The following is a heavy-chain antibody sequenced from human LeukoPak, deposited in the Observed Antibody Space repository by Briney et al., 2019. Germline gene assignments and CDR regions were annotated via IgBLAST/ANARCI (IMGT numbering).Heavy chain of an antibody. CDR3: ARDRGYSYGYELYY. D-gene: IGHD5-18*01. Sequence: GGSLRLSCAASGFIFSTYHMNWVRQAPGKGLEWISFISSDSGTIYYADSVKGRFTISRDNAENSLYLQMNSLRAEDTAVYYCARDRGYSYGYELYYWGQGTLVTVSS. V-gene: IGHV3-48*01. CDR2: ISSDSGTI. J-gene: IGHJ4*02. CDR1: GFIFSTYH.